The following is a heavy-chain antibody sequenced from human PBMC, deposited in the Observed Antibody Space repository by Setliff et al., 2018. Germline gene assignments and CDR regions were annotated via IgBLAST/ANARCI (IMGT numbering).Heavy chain of an antibody. V-gene: IGHV1-24*01. CDR2: FDPEDEET. J-gene: IGHJ4*02. CDR3: ARRGMSSSWFQGYFDY. Sequence: GASVKVSCKVSGYRLIEVSMHWVRQAPGKGLEWMGGFDPEDEETIYAQKFQGRVTMTDDTSTGTAYMELSSVTAADTAVYYCARRGMSSSWFQGYFDYWGQGTLVTVSS. D-gene: IGHD6-13*01. CDR1: GYRLIEVS.